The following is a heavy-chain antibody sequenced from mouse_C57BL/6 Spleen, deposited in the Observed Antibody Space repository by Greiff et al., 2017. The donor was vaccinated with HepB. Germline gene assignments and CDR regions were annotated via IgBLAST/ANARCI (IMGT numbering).Heavy chain of an antibody. CDR3: ARDGTTVVPDWWFDV. V-gene: IGHV1-75*01. Sequence: QVQLQQSGPELVKPGASVKISCKASGYTFTDYYINWVKQRPGQGLEWIGWIFPGSGSTYYNEKFKGKATLTVDKSSSTAYMLLSSLTSEDSAVYFCARDGTTVVPDWWFDVWGTGTTVTVSS. CDR1: GYTFTDYY. J-gene: IGHJ1*03. D-gene: IGHD1-1*01. CDR2: IFPGSGST.